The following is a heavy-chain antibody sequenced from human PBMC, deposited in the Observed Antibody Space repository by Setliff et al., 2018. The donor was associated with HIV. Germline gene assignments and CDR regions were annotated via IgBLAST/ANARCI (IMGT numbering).Heavy chain of an antibody. CDR3: SRDGKPGWGYGNYRYYYYYMDV. J-gene: IGHJ6*03. Sequence: GGSLRLSCAASGFTFSNAWMSWVRQAPGKGLEWVGRIKSKTDGGTTDYAAPVKGRFTISRDDSKRIAYLQMNSLKTEDTAVYYCSRDGKPGWGYGNYRYYYYYMDVWGKGTTVTVSS. CDR1: GFTFSNAW. CDR2: IKSKTDGGTT. V-gene: IGHV3-15*01. D-gene: IGHD4-17*01.